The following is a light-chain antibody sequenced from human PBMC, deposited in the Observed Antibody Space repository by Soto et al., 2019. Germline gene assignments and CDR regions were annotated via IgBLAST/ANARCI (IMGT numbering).Light chain of an antibody. CDR1: QGIGNW. J-gene: IGKJ1*01. CDR3: QHYNRT. CDR2: KAS. V-gene: IGKV1-5*03. Sequence: DIQMTQSPSTLSASVADRVTITCRASQGIGNWLAWYQQKPGKAPKLLIYKASNLESGVPSRFSGSGSGTEFTITISSLQPDDFATYYCQHYNRTFGQGTKVEIK.